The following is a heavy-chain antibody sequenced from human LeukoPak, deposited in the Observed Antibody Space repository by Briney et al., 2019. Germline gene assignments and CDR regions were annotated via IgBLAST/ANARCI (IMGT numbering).Heavy chain of an antibody. Sequence: SETLSLTCAVYGGSFSGYYSSWSRQPPGKWLEWVGEINQSGSTNYNPSLKRRVTISINTSKNHFSRKLSSVTAPDTAVYYCARGPPRSSIAARPSFASWGPGNPVTASS. V-gene: IGHV4-34*01. CDR3: ARGPPRSSIAARPSFAS. CDR2: INQSGST. CDR1: GGSFSGYY. J-gene: IGHJ4*01. D-gene: IGHD6-6*01.